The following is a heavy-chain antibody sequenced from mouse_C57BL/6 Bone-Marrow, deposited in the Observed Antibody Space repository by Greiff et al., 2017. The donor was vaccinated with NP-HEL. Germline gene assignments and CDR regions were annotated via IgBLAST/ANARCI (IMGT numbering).Heavy chain of an antibody. J-gene: IGHJ4*01. CDR3: AIGAMLTDYAMDS. CDR1: GFSLINYG. V-gene: IGHV2-9*02. CDR2: IWAGGSS. Sequence: QVQLKESGPGLVAPSQSLSITCTVSGFSLINYGVNWVRQPPGKGLEWLGVIWAGGSSNYNSAPMSRPSISKDNSKSQVVLKMNSLQTDDPAIYYCAIGAMLTDYAMDSWGQGTSVTVSS. D-gene: IGHD2-2*01.